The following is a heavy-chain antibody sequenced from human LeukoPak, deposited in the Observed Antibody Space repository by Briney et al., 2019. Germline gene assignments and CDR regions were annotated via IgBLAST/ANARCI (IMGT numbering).Heavy chain of an antibody. V-gene: IGHV4-61*02. D-gene: IGHD3-16*01. CDR3: ARAPGGRRAYYMDV. CDR1: GGSISSGSYY. Sequence: SETLSLTCTVSGGSISSGSYYWDWIRQPAGKGLEWIGRISTSVNPNYNPSLKSRVTISVDTSKNQFSLKLNSVTAADTAVYYCARAPGGRRAYYMDVWGKGTTVTISS. J-gene: IGHJ6*03. CDR2: ISTSVNP.